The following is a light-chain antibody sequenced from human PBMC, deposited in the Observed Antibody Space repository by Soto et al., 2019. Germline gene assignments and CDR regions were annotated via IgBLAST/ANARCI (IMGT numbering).Light chain of an antibody. Sequence: EIVMTQSPATLSVSPGERATLSCRASQSVSSNLAWYQKNPGQAPRLLIYGASTRATGIPARFSGSGSGTEFTLPVSSLQSEDFAVYYCHQYNQWPLFTCGPGTKVDIK. CDR2: GAS. CDR1: QSVSSN. J-gene: IGKJ3*01. CDR3: HQYNQWPLFT. V-gene: IGKV3-15*01.